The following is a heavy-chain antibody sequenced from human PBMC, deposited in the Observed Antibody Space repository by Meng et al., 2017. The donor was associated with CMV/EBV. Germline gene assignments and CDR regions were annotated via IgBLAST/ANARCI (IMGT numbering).Heavy chain of an antibody. CDR3: ARDIGGRRIAARPDY. V-gene: IGHV4-39*07. CDR2: IYFGGNT. D-gene: IGHD6-6*01. CDR1: GGSIYSSTFY. J-gene: IGHJ4*02. Sequence: GSLRLSCTVSGGSIYSSTFYWGWIRQPPGKGLEWIGSIYFGGNTYYNPSLKSRVTISIDTPKNQFSLRLSSVTAADTAVYYCARDIGGRRIAARPDYWGQGTLVTVSS.